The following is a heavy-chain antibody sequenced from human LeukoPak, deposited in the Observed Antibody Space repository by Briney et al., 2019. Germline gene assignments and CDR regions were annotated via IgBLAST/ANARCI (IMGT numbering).Heavy chain of an antibody. D-gene: IGHD3-22*01. Sequence: KTGGSLRLSCAASGFTFRSFSMNWVRDAPGRGLEWVSSISSSSSNICYADSVKRRFTISRDNSKNSLYLQMNSLRAEDTAVYYCARHYYDSSGYYYFDYWGQGTLVTVSS. V-gene: IGHV3-21*01. CDR3: ARHYYDSSGYYYFDY. CDR1: GFTFRSFS. CDR2: ISSSSSNI. J-gene: IGHJ4*02.